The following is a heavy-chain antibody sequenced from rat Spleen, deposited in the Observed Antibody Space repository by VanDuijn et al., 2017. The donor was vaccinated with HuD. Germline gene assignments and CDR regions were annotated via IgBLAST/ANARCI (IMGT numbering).Heavy chain of an antibody. Sequence: EVQLVESGGGLVQPGRSLKFSCAASGFTFSDYAMAWVRQAPKKGLEWVATIRFDGLSTYYRDSVKGRFTISRDNAKSTLYLQMDSLRSEDTATYYCASGATDWFAYWGQGTLVTVSS. J-gene: IGHJ3*01. CDR2: IRFDGLST. D-gene: IGHD1-11*01. CDR1: GFTFSDYA. CDR3: ASGATDWFAY. V-gene: IGHV5-17*01.